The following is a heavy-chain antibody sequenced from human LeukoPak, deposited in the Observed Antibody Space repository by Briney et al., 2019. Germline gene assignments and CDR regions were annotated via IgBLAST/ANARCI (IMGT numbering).Heavy chain of an antibody. CDR3: ARVISVVVRHSANAFDI. CDR2: ISAYDGNT. CDR1: GYTFTSYG. Sequence: ASVTVSCTASGYTFTSYGISWVRQAPGKGLEWMGWISAYDGNTNYAQKLQGRVTMTIDTSTSTAYMELRSLRSEDTDVNYCARVISVVVRHSANAFDIWGEGTMVTVSS. V-gene: IGHV1-18*01. J-gene: IGHJ3*02. D-gene: IGHD2-15*01.